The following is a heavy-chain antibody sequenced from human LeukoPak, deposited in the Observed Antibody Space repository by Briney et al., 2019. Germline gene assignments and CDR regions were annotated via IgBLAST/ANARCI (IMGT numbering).Heavy chain of an antibody. CDR2: IRFTGSYI. J-gene: IGHJ5*02. V-gene: IGHV3-21*01. CDR3: AKDWGSSGWYNYFDP. CDR1: GFTFSHYS. Sequence: GGSLRLSCVASGFTFSHYSMNWVRQAPGKGLEWVSSIRFTGSYIYYADSVKGRFTISRDDAKNLLSLQMISLRAEDTAVYYCAKDWGSSGWYNYFDPWGQGTLVTVSS. D-gene: IGHD6-19*01.